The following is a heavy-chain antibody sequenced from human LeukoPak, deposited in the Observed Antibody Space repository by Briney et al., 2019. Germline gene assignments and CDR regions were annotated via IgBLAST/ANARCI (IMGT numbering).Heavy chain of an antibody. D-gene: IGHD6-13*01. CDR1: GYTFTSYY. V-gene: IGHV1-46*01. CDR3: ARASAVGRFDP. Sequence: ASVKVSCKASGYTFTSYYMHWVRQAPGQGLEWMGIINPSGGSTSYAQKFQGRVTMTRDMSTSTVYMELSSLRSEDTAVYYCARASAVGRFDPWGQGTLVTVSS. J-gene: IGHJ5*02. CDR2: INPSGGST.